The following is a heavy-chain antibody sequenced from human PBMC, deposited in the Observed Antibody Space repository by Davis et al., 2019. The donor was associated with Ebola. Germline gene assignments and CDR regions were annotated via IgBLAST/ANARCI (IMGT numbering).Heavy chain of an antibody. D-gene: IGHD3-10*01. Sequence: GESLKISCASSGFTFSSYWMSWVRQAPGSFLALLANIKHDGSKKYYVDSVKGRFTISRDNAKNSRYLQLNSLRAEDTAVYNGSREEMELLWLGEIQVAYNWFDPWGQGTLVTVS. CDR2: IKHDGSKK. J-gene: IGHJ5*02. CDR3: SREEMELLWLGEIQVAYNWFDP. CDR1: GFTFSSYW. V-gene: IGHV3-7*03.